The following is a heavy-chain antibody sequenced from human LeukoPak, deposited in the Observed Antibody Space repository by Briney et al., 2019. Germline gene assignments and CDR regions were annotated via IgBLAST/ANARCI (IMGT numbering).Heavy chain of an antibody. J-gene: IGHJ5*02. D-gene: IGHD3-10*01. CDR3: ARVVVRTYNWFDP. CDR2: IYYSGST. CDR1: GGSISSYY. V-gene: IGHV4-59*01. Sequence: SETLSLTCTVSGGSISSYYWSWIRQPPGKGLEWIGYIYYSGSTNYNPSLKSRVTISVDTSKNQFSLKLSSVTAADTAVYYCARVVVRTYNWFDPWGQGTLVTVSS.